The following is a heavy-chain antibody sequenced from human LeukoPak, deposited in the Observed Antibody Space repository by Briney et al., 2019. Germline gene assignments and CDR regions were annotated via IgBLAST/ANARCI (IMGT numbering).Heavy chain of an antibody. Sequence: GGSLRLSCAASGFTFSSYAMSWVRQAPGKGLEWVSAISGSGGSTYYADSVKGRFSISRDNSKNTLYLKMNSLRAEDTAVYYCAKDRGGSGWYHFDYWGQGTLVTVSS. D-gene: IGHD6-19*01. CDR2: ISGSGGST. J-gene: IGHJ4*02. V-gene: IGHV3-23*01. CDR3: AKDRGGSGWYHFDY. CDR1: GFTFSSYA.